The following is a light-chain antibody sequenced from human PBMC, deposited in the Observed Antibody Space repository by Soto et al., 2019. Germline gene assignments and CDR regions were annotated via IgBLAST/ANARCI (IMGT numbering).Light chain of an antibody. V-gene: IGKV1-12*01. Sequence: DIQMTQSPSSVSASVGDRVTITCRASQGINSWLAWYQQKPGKAPKLLIYAASSLQSGVPSRFSGSESGTDFTPTISRLQPEDFATYYCHQTNSFPPTFGGGTKVEIK. CDR3: HQTNSFPPT. J-gene: IGKJ4*01. CDR1: QGINSW. CDR2: AAS.